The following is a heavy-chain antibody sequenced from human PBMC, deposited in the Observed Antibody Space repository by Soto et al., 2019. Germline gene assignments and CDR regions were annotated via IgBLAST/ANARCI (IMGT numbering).Heavy chain of an antibody. D-gene: IGHD3-16*02. J-gene: IGHJ5*02. V-gene: IGHV4-59*01. CDR3: ARTGGVRYDYICGSYRSWFDP. CDR1: GGSISSYY. Sequence: QVQLQESGPGLVKPSETLSLTCTVSGGSISSYYWSWIRQPPGKGLEWIGYIYYSGSTNYNPSLKSRVTISVDTAKNQFSLKLSSVTAADTAVYYCARTGGVRYDYICGSYRSWFDPWGQGTLVTVSS. CDR2: IYYSGST.